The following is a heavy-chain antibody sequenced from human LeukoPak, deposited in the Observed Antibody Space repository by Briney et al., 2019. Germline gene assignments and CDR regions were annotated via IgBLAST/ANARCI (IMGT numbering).Heavy chain of an antibody. J-gene: IGHJ4*02. Sequence: SVKVSCKASGGTFISHAISWVRQAPGQGLEWMGGIIPIFGTANYAQKFQGRVTITADESTSTAYMELSSLRSEDTAVYYCARDPFRKYSSSWYDGDYWGQGTLVTVSS. D-gene: IGHD6-13*01. CDR1: GGTFISHA. V-gene: IGHV1-69*13. CDR3: ARDPFRKYSSSWYDGDY. CDR2: IIPIFGTA.